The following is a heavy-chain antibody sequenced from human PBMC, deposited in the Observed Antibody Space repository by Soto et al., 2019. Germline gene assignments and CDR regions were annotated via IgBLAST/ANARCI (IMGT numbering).Heavy chain of an antibody. D-gene: IGHD5-18*01. J-gene: IGHJ4*02. CDR2: IYWDDDK. V-gene: IGHV2-5*02. CDR3: AHGGYSYGHTGGFDY. Sequence: QISWKGSGPTLVKPTQTLTQTCTFAGFSLSTSGEGVGWIRQPPGKALEWLALIYWDDDKRYSPSLKSRLTITKDTSKNQVVLTMTNMDPVDTATYYCAHGGYSYGHTGGFDYWGQGTLVTVSS. CDR1: GFSLSTSGEG.